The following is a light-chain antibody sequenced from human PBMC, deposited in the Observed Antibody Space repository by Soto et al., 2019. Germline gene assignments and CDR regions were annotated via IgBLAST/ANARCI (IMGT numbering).Light chain of an antibody. CDR2: AAS. Sequence: DIQMTQSPSSLSASVGDRVTITCRASQSISSYLNWYQQKPGKAPKLLIYAASSLQSGVPSRFSGSGSWTDFTLTISSLQPEDFATYYCQQSYSTPVLTFGEGTKVEIK. V-gene: IGKV1-39*01. CDR1: QSISSY. J-gene: IGKJ4*01. CDR3: QQSYSTPVLT.